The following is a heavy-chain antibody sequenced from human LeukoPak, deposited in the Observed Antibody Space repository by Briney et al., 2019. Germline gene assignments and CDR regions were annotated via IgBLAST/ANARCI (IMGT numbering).Heavy chain of an antibody. J-gene: IGHJ3*02. V-gene: IGHV4-59*01. D-gene: IGHD2-2*02. Sequence: SETLSLTSTVSGGSISSYNWSWIRQPPGKGLEWIGYIYYSGSSYYNSALKSRVTISADTSKNQFSLRLSSVTAADTAVYYCARIGGIPLGSFDIWGQGTMVTVSS. CDR1: GGSISSYN. CDR3: ARIGGIPLGSFDI. CDR2: IYYSGSS.